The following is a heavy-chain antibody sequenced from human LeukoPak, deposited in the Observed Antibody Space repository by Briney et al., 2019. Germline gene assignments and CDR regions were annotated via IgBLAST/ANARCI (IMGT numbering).Heavy chain of an antibody. Sequence: EGSLRLSCVVSGFTFGSSWMSWVRQAPGKGLEWVTNIKQDGSEKYYVDSVKGRFTIPRDNSRNSLYLDINSLRTEDTAVYYCAKDRDSNWYPYFEYWGQGTLITVSS. J-gene: IGHJ4*02. CDR3: AKDRDSNWYPYFEY. CDR1: GFTFGSSW. D-gene: IGHD4-11*01. V-gene: IGHV3-7*03. CDR2: IKQDGSEK.